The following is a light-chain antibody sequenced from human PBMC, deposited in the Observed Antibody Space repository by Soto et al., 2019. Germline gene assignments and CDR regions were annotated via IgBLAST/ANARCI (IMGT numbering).Light chain of an antibody. CDR1: SSDVGGYNY. CDR3: CSYAGSYHWV. Sequence: QSVMTHPLSVSGSPGHAVTISCTGTSSDVGGYNYVSWYQQHPGKAPKLLIYDVSKRPSGVPDRFSGSKSGNTASLTISGLQAEDEADYYCCSYAGSYHWVFGTGTKVTVL. CDR2: DVS. V-gene: IGLV2-11*01. J-gene: IGLJ1*01.